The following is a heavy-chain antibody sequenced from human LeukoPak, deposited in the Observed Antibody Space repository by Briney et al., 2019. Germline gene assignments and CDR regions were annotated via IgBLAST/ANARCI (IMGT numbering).Heavy chain of an antibody. D-gene: IGHD6-13*01. CDR3: ARGPGYSSSWYYFDY. Sequence: SETLSLTCTVSGASISSSSYYWGWIRQPPGKGLEWIGSIYYSGSTYYNPSLKSRVTISVDTSKNQFSLKLSSGTAADTAVYYCARGPGYSSSWYYFDYWGQGTLVTVSS. CDR2: IYYSGST. J-gene: IGHJ4*02. V-gene: IGHV4-39*01. CDR1: GASISSSSYY.